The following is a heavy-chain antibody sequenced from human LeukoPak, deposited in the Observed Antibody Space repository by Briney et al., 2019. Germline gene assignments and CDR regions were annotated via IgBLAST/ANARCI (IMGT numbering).Heavy chain of an antibody. CDR3: ARDRVAAADDYYYGMDV. CDR2: ISSSSSYI. V-gene: IGHV3-21*01. CDR1: GFTFSTYS. J-gene: IGHJ6*02. D-gene: IGHD6-13*01. Sequence: GGSLRLSCAASGFTFSTYSMNWVRQAPGKGLEWVSSISSSSSYIYYADSVKGRFTISRDNAKTSLYLQMNSLRAEDTAVYYCARDRVAAADDYYYGMDVWGQGTTVTVSS.